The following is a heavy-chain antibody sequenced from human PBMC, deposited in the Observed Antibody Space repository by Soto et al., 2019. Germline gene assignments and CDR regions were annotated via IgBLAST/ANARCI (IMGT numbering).Heavy chain of an antibody. D-gene: IGHD1-1*01. V-gene: IGHV1-24*01. CDR1: GHTLRELS. CDR3: STDSRGRSKIYGLDACYFYGMDF. CDR2: YDLDEGKI. J-gene: IGHJ6*02. Sequence: QVQLVQSGAEVTKPGASVKVSCKVFGHTLRELSSHWVRQAPGKGLEWMGGYDLDEGKISNAQKCQSRIMVNEDTPTDTGNMELSCLRTEDEAVYYCSTDSRGRSKIYGLDACYFYGMDFWGQGPSVTAS.